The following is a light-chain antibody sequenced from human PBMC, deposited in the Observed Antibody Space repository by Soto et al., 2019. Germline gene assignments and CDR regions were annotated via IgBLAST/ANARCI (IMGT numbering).Light chain of an antibody. CDR3: CSYVGSSTWV. V-gene: IGLV2-23*01. Sequence: QSALTQPASVSGSPGQSITISCTRTSSDIGNYVSWYQQDPGKAPKLMIYEGSKRPSGVSNRFSGSKSGNTASLTISGLQAEDEADYYCCSYVGSSTWVFGGGTKPTVL. CDR2: EGS. CDR1: SSDIGNY. J-gene: IGLJ3*02.